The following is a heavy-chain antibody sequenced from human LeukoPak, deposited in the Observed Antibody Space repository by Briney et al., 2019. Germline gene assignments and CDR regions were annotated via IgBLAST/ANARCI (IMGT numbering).Heavy chain of an antibody. CDR3: AKEEVPNDY. D-gene: IGHD2-2*01. CDR2: ISRMGFTT. J-gene: IGHJ4*02. Sequence: GGSLRLSCAVSGFTLNSNAMCWVRQAPGKGLEWVSGISRMGFTTYYADCVEGRFTISRDTSKNTLYLEMNTLRPEDTAVYYCAKEEVPNDYWGQGTLVTVSS. V-gene: IGHV3-23*01. CDR1: GFTLNSNA.